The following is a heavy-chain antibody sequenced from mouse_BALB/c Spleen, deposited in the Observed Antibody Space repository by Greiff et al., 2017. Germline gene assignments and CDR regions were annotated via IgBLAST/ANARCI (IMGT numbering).Heavy chain of an antibody. CDR2: IDPANGNT. CDR3: ARVEGVYYGNYVSWFAY. D-gene: IGHD2-1*01. V-gene: IGHV14-3*02. Sequence: VHVKQSGAELVKPGASVKLSCTASGFNIKDTYMHWVKQRPEQGLEWIGRIDPANGNTKYDPKFQGKATITADTSSNTAYLQLSSLTSEDTAVYYCARVEGVYYGNYVSWFAYWGQGTLVTVSA. J-gene: IGHJ3*01. CDR1: GFNIKDTY.